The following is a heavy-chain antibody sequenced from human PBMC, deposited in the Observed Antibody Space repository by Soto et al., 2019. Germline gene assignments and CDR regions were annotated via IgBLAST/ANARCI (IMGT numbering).Heavy chain of an antibody. CDR3: ARAYDFWSGYYNWFDP. CDR1: GGTFSSYA. CDR2: IIPIFGTA. V-gene: IGHV1-69*13. D-gene: IGHD3-3*01. Sequence: ASVKVSCKASGGTFSSYAISWVRQAPGQGLEWMGGIIPIFGTANYAQKFQGRVTITADESTSTAYMELSSLRSEDTAVYYCARAYDFWSGYYNWFDPWGQGTLVTVSS. J-gene: IGHJ5*02.